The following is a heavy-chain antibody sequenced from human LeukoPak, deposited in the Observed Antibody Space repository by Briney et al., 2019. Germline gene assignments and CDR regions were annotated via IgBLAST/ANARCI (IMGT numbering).Heavy chain of an antibody. CDR1: GVSISSSNSY. D-gene: IGHD3-10*01. J-gene: IGHJ6*03. V-gene: IGHV4-39*07. CDR2: INHSGST. Sequence: PSETLSLTCTVSGVSISSSNSYWGWIRQPPGKGLEWIGEINHSGSTNYNPSLKSRVTISVDTSKNQFSLKLSSVTAADTAVYYCARSPKGWFGPRLYYYYYMDVWGKGTTVTISS. CDR3: ARSPKGWFGPRLYYYYYMDV.